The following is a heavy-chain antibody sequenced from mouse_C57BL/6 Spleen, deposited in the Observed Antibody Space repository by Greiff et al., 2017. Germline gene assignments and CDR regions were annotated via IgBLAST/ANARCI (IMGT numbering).Heavy chain of an antibody. D-gene: IGHD2-3*01. CDR1: GYTFTSYW. CDR2: IDPSDSYT. J-gene: IGHJ4*01. V-gene: IGHV1-69*01. CDR3: ARGRLLHAMDY. Sequence: QVQLQQPGAELVMPGASVKLSCKASGYTFTSYWMHWVKQRPGQGLEWIGEIDPSDSYTNYNQKFKGKSTLTVDKSSSTAYMQLSSLTSEDSAVYYCARGRLLHAMDYWGQGTSGTVSS.